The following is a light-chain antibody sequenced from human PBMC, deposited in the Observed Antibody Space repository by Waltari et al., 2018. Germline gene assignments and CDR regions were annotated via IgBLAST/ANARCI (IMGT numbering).Light chain of an antibody. J-gene: IGLJ2*01. V-gene: IGLV2-14*01. CDR1: GPAVGGSDC. Sequence: QSALTQPASVSGSPGQAIIIPRTATGPAVGGSDCVSWYQQYPGKAPRLIIYDVYNRPSGVSNRFSGSKSDNTASLTISGLQAEDESVYYCSSYTSSGVVFGGGTKLTVL. CDR2: DVY. CDR3: SSYTSSGVV.